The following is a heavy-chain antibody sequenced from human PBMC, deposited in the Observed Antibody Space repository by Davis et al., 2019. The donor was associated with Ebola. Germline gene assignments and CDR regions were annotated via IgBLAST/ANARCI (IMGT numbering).Heavy chain of an antibody. V-gene: IGHV5-51*01. Sequence: GASLKISCKGSGYSFNNYWLGWVRQMPGKGLEWMGIIYPGDSDTRYNPSYQGQVTISVHMSISTAYLQWSSLKASDTAMYYCARHPRDMCPHKYCTSTSCSVGDWFDPWGQGTLVTVSS. D-gene: IGHD2-2*01. J-gene: IGHJ5*02. CDR1: GYSFNNYW. CDR3: ARHPRDMCPHKYCTSTSCSVGDWFDP. CDR2: IYPGDSDT.